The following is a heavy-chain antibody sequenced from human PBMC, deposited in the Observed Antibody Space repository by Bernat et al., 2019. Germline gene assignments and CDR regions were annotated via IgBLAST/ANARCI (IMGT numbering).Heavy chain of an antibody. V-gene: IGHV6-1*01. Sequence: QVQLQQSGPGLVKPSQTLSLTCAISGDSVSSNSAAWNWIRQSPSRGLEWLGRTYYRSKWYNDYAVSVKSRITINPDTSKNQFSLQLNSVTPEDTAVYFCSRGSSWYLPLGNYDYYYGMDVWGQGTTVTVSS. CDR1: GDSVSSNSAA. J-gene: IGHJ6*02. CDR3: SRGSSWYLPLGNYDYYYGMDV. D-gene: IGHD6-13*01. CDR2: TYYRSKWYN.